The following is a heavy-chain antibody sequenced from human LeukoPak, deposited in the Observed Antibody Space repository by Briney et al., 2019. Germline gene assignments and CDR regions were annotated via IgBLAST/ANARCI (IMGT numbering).Heavy chain of an antibody. CDR2: VNGGGDTT. CDR1: GFTFSNYA. D-gene: IGHD6-19*01. V-gene: IGHV3-23*01. CDR3: ARESFKSLAGYLDY. J-gene: IGHJ4*02. Sequence: GGSLRLSCAASGFTFSNYAMTWGRQAPGKGLEWVSGVNGGGDTTYYADSERGRFTIYRDNSRNTLYLQMNSLRVADTAVYFCARESFKSLAGYLDYWGQGSLVTVSS.